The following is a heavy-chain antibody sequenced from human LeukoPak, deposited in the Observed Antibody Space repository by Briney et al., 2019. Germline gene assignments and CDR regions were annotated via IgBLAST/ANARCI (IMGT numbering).Heavy chain of an antibody. CDR2: IYHSGST. V-gene: IGHV4-39*07. J-gene: IGHJ5*02. CDR3: ARGRGGHGDFGHYES. D-gene: IGHD4-17*01. Sequence: SETLSLTCTVSGGSISSNAYYRSWIRQPPGKGLEWIGSIYHSGSTYYNPSLKSRVTISADTSKNQFSLKLSSVTAADTGLYYCARGRGGHGDFGHYESWGQGTLVTVSS. CDR1: GGSISSNAYY.